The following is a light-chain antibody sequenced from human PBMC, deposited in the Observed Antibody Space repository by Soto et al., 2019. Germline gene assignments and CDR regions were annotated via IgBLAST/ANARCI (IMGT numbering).Light chain of an antibody. V-gene: IGKV3-20*01. CDR3: QQYVNSPIT. CDR2: DAS. CDR1: KTVGRNY. Sequence: EIVLTQSPGSLSLFPGERATLSCRAIKTVGRNYLAWFQQKPGQAPRLLIYDASTRATGIPDKFGGSGSGTDFTLTIRRLEPEDLAVYYCQQYVNSPITVGQGTRLEIK. J-gene: IGKJ5*01.